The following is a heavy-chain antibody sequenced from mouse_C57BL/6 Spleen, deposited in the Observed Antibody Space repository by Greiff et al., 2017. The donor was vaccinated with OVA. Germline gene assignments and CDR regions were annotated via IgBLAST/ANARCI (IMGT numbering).Heavy chain of an antibody. CDR2: IYPGNGDT. J-gene: IGHJ2*01. CDR1: GYTFTSSN. D-gene: IGHD1-1*01. CDR3: ARRGTTVVAPYYFDD. V-gene: IGHV1-12*01. Sequence: QVQLKQSGAELVRPGASVKMSCKASGYTFTSSNMHWVKQTPRQGLEWIGAIYPGNGDTSYNQKFKGKATLTVDKSSSTAYMQLSSLTSEDSAVYVCARRGTTVVAPYYFDDWGQGTTLTVSS.